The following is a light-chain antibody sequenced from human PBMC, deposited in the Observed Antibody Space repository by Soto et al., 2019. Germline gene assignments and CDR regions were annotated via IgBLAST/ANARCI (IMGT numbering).Light chain of an antibody. CDR2: KAS. J-gene: IGKJ1*01. CDR1: QSLSSW. CDR3: QQYNSYSRT. Sequence: DIQMTQSPSTLSASVGDRVNITCRASQSLSSWLAWYQQKPGKAPKLLIYKASSVESGVPSRFSGSGSGTEFTLTISSLQPDDFATYYCQQYNSYSRTFGQGTKLEMK. V-gene: IGKV1-5*03.